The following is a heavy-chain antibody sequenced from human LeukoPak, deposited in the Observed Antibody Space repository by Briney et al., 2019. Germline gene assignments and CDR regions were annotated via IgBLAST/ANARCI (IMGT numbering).Heavy chain of an antibody. V-gene: IGHV3-49*04. CDR2: ILSKSSGGKT. Sequence: GGSLRLSCTASGFTFGDYSMTWVRQAPGKGLEWVGSILSKSSGGKTEYAASLRGRVTISRDDSTNNAYLQMDTLRNEDTAMYYCTRWLISAVLDYWGQGTLVTVSS. D-gene: IGHD5-12*01. CDR1: GFTFGDYS. CDR3: TRWLISAVLDY. J-gene: IGHJ4*02.